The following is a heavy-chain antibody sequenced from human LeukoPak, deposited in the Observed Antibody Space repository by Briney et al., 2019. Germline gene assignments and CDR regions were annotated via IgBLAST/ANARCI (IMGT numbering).Heavy chain of an antibody. CDR1: GGSFSGYY. CDR3: ARALTSTYCSGGSCYLSYYYYYMDV. V-gene: IGHV4-34*01. D-gene: IGHD2-15*01. CDR2: INHSGST. Sequence: SETLSLTCAVYGGSFSGYYWSWIRQPPGKGLEWIGEINHSGSTNYNPSLKSRVTISVDTSKNQFSLKLSSVTAADTAVYYCARALTSTYCSGGSCYLSYYYYYMDVWGKGTTVTISS. J-gene: IGHJ6*03.